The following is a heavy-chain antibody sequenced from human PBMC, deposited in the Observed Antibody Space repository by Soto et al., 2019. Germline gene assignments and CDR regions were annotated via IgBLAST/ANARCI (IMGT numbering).Heavy chain of an antibody. J-gene: IGHJ1*01. CDR3: ARDPRKGYSSSWYYYFKH. CDR1: GGTFSSYA. V-gene: IGHV1-69*06. D-gene: IGHD6-13*01. CDR2: IIPIFGTA. Sequence: SVKVSCKASGGTFSSYAISWVRQAPGQGLEWMGGIIPIFGTANYAQKFQGRVTITADKSTSTAYMELSSLRSEDTAVYYCARDPRKGYSSSWYYYFKHWGQGNLVTVSS.